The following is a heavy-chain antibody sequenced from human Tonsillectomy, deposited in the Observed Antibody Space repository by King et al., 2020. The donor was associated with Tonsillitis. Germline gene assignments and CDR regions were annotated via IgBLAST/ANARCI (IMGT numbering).Heavy chain of an antibody. CDR2: VYYSGST. Sequence: QVQLQESGPGLVKPSETLSLTCTVSGGSISSYHWSWIRQPPGKGLEWIGYVYYSGSTNYNPSLKSRVIISVDTSKNQCTLKLSSVTAADTAVYYCARGDFHYDSSDYYTGLYHYYALDVWGQGTTVTVSS. V-gene: IGHV4-59*01. D-gene: IGHD3-22*01. CDR1: GGSISSYH. J-gene: IGHJ6*02. CDR3: ARGDFHYDSSDYYTGLYHYYALDV.